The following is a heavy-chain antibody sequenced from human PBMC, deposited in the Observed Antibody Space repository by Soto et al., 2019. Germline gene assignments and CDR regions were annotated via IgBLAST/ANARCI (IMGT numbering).Heavy chain of an antibody. CDR2: IIPIFGTA. D-gene: IGHD4-17*01. CDR1: GFTFSSYA. V-gene: IGHV1-69*01. J-gene: IGHJ6*02. CDR3: ARDNYGGNSAYYYGMDV. Sequence: VQLVESGGGLVQPGGSLRLSCAASGFTFSSYAISWVRQAPGQGLEWMGGIIPIFGTANYAQKFQGRVTITADESTSTAYMELSSLRSEDTAVYYCARDNYGGNSAYYYGMDVWGQGTTVTVSS.